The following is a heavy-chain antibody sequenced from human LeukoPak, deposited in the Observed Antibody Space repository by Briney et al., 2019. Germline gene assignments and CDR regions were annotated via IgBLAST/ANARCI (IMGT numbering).Heavy chain of an antibody. V-gene: IGHV3-21*04. CDR2: ISYTGTYI. CDR3: VRDRGTYRPIDY. Sequence: PGGSLRLSCAASAFSLSAYNMNWVRQAPGKGLEWVSSISYTGTYIYYADSVKGRFTISRDNAQNSLYLQMNSLRAEDTAIYYCVRDRGTYRPIDYWGQGTLVTVSS. CDR1: AFSLSAYN. J-gene: IGHJ4*02. D-gene: IGHD1-26*01.